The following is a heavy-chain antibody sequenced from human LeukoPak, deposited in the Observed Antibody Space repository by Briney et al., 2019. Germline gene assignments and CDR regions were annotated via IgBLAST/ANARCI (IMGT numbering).Heavy chain of an antibody. D-gene: IGHD5/OR15-5a*01. CDR1: GFTFSSYE. Sequence: GGSLRLSCAASGFTFSSYEMNWVRQAPGKGLEWLSYISSSGSNIYYADSVKGRFTISRDNAKNSVSLQMNSLRVEDTAVYFCASDQVSGVFDYWGQGARVTVS. V-gene: IGHV3-48*03. J-gene: IGHJ4*02. CDR2: ISSSGSNI. CDR3: ASDQVSGVFDY.